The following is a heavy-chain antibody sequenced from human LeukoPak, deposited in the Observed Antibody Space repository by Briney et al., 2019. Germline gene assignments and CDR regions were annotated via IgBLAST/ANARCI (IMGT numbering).Heavy chain of an antibody. D-gene: IGHD5-18*01. CDR1: GLTVSNHW. CDR3: ASLDTAKQPLANH. V-gene: IGHV3-7*03. Sequence: GGPLRLSCVASGLTVSNHWMSWVRQAPGKGLEWVANIREERGQEYYVDSVKGRFTISKNSAKNSLYLQMNTLRVEDTAMYYCASLDTAKQPLANHWGQGTLVTVSS. J-gene: IGHJ5*02. CDR2: IREERGQE.